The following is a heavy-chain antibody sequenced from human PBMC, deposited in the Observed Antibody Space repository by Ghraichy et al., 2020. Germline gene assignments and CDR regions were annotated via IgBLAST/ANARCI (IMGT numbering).Heavy chain of an antibody. V-gene: IGHV4-34*01. J-gene: IGHJ6*02. CDR3: ASRPGIHYYGMDV. CDR1: GGSFSGYY. Sequence: SETMSLTCAVYGGSFSGYYWSWIRQPPGRGLEWIGEVDHGGSTNYNPSLKSRVTISVDTSKNQLSLKLSSVTAADTAVYYCASRPGIHYYGMDVWGQGTTVTVSS. D-gene: IGHD2/OR15-2a*01. CDR2: VDHGGST.